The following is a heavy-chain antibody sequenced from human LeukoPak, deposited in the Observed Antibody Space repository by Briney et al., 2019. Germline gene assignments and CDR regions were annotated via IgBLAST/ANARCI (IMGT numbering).Heavy chain of an antibody. CDR3: ARAYYDFWSGYRYNWFDP. CDR2: INPNSGGT. V-gene: IGHV1-2*04. CDR1: GYTFTGYY. Sequence: ASVKVSCKASGYTFTGYYMHWVRQAPGQGLEWMGWINPNSGGTNYAQKFQGWVTMTRDTSISTAYMELSRLRSDDTAVYYCARAYYDFWSGYRYNWFDPWGQGTLATVSS. D-gene: IGHD3-3*01. J-gene: IGHJ5*02.